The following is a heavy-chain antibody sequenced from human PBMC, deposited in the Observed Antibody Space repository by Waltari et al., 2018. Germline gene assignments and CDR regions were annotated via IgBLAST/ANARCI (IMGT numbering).Heavy chain of an antibody. V-gene: IGHV4-59*01. CDR2: IYYSGST. CDR3: ARLWSHRTPDY. CDR1: GGSISSYY. Sequence: QVQLQESGPGLVKPSETLSLTCTVSGGSISSYYWSWIRQPPGKGLEWIGYIYYSGSTNYNPTLKSRVTISVDTSKNQFSLKLSSVTAADTAVYYCARLWSHRTPDYWGQGTLVTVSS. D-gene: IGHD3-10*01. J-gene: IGHJ4*02.